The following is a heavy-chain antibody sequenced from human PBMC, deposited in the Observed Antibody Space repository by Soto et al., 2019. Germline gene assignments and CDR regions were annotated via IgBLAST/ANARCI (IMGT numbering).Heavy chain of an antibody. V-gene: IGHV1-3*01. Sequence: ASVKVSCKASGYTFTNYAIHWVRQGPGQRLEWMGWINAGNAKTKYSQKFQGRVTISRVTSASTAYMELSSLRSEDTAVYYCARDGAVAGNTNFDYWGQGTLVTVSS. CDR3: ARDGAVAGNTNFDY. D-gene: IGHD6-19*01. CDR2: INAGNAKT. J-gene: IGHJ4*02. CDR1: GYTFTNYA.